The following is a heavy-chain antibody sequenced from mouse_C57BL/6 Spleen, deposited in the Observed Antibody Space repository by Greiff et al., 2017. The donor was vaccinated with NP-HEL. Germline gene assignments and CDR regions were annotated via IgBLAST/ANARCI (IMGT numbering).Heavy chain of an antibody. CDR2: IWSDGST. V-gene: IGHV2-6-1*01. D-gene: IGHD2-4*01. J-gene: IGHJ4*01. CDR1: GFSLTSYG. Sequence: QVQLQQSGPGLVAPSQSLSITCTVSGFSLTSYGVHWVRQPPGKGLEWLVVIWSDGSTTYNSALKSRLSISKDNSKSQVFLKMNSLQTDDTAMYYGARHHHYYDSSYAMDYWGQGTSVTVSS. CDR3: ARHHHYYDSSYAMDY.